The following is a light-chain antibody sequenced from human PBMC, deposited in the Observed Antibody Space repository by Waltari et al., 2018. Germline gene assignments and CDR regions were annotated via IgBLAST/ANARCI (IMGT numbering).Light chain of an antibody. Sequence: EIVMTQSPDTLSLFPGERATLSCRANQSVSTNLAWYQQKPGRAPRLLIYVASIRATGVPARFSGGGSGTEFTLTINSLESEDFAVYFCQQYDNWPLTFGGGTKVDLK. CDR3: QQYDNWPLT. V-gene: IGKV3-15*01. J-gene: IGKJ4*01. CDR2: VAS. CDR1: QSVSTN.